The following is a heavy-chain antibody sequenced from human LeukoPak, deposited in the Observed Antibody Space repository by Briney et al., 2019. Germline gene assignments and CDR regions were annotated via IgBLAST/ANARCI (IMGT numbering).Heavy chain of an antibody. J-gene: IGHJ4*02. V-gene: IGHV3-23*01. CDR1: GFTFSSYA. Sequence: GGSLRLSCAASGFTFSSYAMSWVRQAPGKGLEWVSAISGSGGSTYYADSVKGRFTISRDNSKNTLYLQMNSLRAEETAVYYCAKRGTGYYYGSGSLDVHHPLDYWGQGTLVTVSS. D-gene: IGHD3-10*01. CDR2: ISGSGGST. CDR3: AKRGTGYYYGSGSLDVHHPLDY.